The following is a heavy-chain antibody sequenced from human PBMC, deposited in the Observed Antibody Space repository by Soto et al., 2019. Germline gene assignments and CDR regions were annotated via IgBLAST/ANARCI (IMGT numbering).Heavy chain of an antibody. J-gene: IGHJ6*02. CDR1: GFTFDDYG. V-gene: IGHV3-20*04. CDR3: ARGSYDILTGYYYYYYGMDV. Sequence: PGGSLRLSCAASGFTFDDYGMSWVRQAPGKGLEWVSGINWNGGSTGYADSVKGRFTISRDNAKNSLYLQMNSLRAEDTALYYCARGSYDILTGYYYYYYGMDVWGQGTTVTSP. CDR2: INWNGGST. D-gene: IGHD3-9*01.